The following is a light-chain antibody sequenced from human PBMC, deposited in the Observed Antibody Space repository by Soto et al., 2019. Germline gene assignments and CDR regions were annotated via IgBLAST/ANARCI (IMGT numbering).Light chain of an antibody. CDR1: HTVRNNY. CDR3: QQYGSSPPWT. CDR2: DAS. V-gene: IGKV3-20*01. J-gene: IGKJ1*01. Sequence: EFVLTQSPGTLSFSPGEIAAVSCRSIHTVRNNYLAWYQQKPGQAPRLLIYDASSRATGIPDRFSGSGSGTDFTLTISRLEPEDFAVYYCQQYGSSPPWTFGQGTKVDIK.